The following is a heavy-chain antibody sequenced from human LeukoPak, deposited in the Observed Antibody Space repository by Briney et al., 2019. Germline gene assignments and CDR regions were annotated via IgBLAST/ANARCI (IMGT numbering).Heavy chain of an antibody. CDR1: GFTFSSYA. J-gene: IGHJ4*02. CDR2: ISSSSSYI. D-gene: IGHD2-21*02. Sequence: SGGSLRLSCAASGFTFSSYAMSWVRQAPGKGLEWVSIISSSSSYIYYADSVKGRFTISRDNAKNALYLQMNSLRVEDTAVYYCARDGRCGGDCYASWGQGTLVTVSS. CDR3: ARDGRCGGDCYAS. V-gene: IGHV3-21*01.